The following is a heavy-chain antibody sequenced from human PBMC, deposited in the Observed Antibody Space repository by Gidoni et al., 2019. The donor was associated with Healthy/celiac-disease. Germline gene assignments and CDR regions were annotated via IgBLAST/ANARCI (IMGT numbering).Heavy chain of an antibody. CDR1: GGSISSYY. V-gene: IGHV4-59*01. D-gene: IGHD1-26*01. Sequence: QVQLQESGPGLVKPSETLSPICTFSGGSISSYYWIWIRQPPGKGLEWIGYIYYSGSTNYNPALKSRVTISVDTSKNQFSLKLSSVTAADTAVYYCARGVGVGARGYWGQGTLVTVSS. CDR3: ARGVGVGARGY. CDR2: IYYSGST. J-gene: IGHJ4*02.